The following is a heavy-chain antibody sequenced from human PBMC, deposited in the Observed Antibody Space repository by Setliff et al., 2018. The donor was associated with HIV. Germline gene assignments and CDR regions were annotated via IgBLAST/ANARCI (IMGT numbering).Heavy chain of an antibody. D-gene: IGHD2-8*01. Sequence: ASETLSLTCSVSGGSISSSTYYWGWIRQPPGKGLEWIGDIFYTGNTCYNPSLTRRVAISVDTSENQFSLKLNSVPAADRAVYYCARRGRDGVLKVFATGFDPWGQGTLVTVSS. V-gene: IGHV4-39*01. J-gene: IGHJ5*02. CDR2: IFYTGNT. CDR3: ARRGRDGVLKVFATGFDP. CDR1: GGSISSSTYY.